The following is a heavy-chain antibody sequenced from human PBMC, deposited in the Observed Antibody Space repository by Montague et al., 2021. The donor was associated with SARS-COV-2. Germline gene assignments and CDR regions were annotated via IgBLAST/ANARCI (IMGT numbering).Heavy chain of an antibody. CDR2: LVVGSGNA. V-gene: IGHV1-58*01. CDR3: AANWDLDF. CDR1: GFTFSGGG. D-gene: IGHD7-27*01. J-gene: IGHJ4*02. Sequence: SVKVSCKASGFTFSGGGLWWLRQARGQRPGWIGWLVVGSGNADYPQKFQGRVTITRDMSTSTAYMELYSLRLEDTAVYYCAANWDLDFWGQGTLVTVSS.